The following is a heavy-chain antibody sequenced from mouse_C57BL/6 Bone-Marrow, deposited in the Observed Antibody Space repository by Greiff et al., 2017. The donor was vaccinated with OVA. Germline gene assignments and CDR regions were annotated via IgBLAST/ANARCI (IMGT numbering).Heavy chain of an antibody. D-gene: IGHD1-1*01. Sequence: EVQLQQSGPELVKPGASVKISCKASGYTFTDYYMNWVKQSHGKSLEWIGDINPNNGGTSYNQKFKGKATLTVDKSSSTAYIELRSLTSEDSAVYYCAALFLFDYWGQGTTLTVTS. CDR3: AALFLFDY. CDR2: INPNNGGT. J-gene: IGHJ2*01. V-gene: IGHV1-26*01. CDR1: GYTFTDYY.